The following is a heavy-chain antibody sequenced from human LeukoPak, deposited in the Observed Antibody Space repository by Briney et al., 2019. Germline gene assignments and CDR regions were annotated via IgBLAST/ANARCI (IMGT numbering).Heavy chain of an antibody. V-gene: IGHV3-21*01. CDR1: GFTFSSYS. D-gene: IGHD3-16*01. CDR3: ARKAGSWGGDAFDI. CDR2: ISSSSSYI. Sequence: GGSLRLSCAASGFTFSSYSMNWVRQAPGKGLEWVSSISSSSSYIYYADSVKGRFTISRDNAKNSLYLQMNSLRAEDTAVYYCARKAGSWGGDAFDIWGQGTMVTVSS. J-gene: IGHJ3*02.